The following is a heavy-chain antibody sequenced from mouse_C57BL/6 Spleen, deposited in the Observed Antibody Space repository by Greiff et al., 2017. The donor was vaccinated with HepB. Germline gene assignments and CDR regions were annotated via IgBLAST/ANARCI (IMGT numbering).Heavy chain of an antibody. J-gene: IGHJ1*03. V-gene: IGHV1-64*01. D-gene: IGHD1-1*01. Sequence: VQLQQPGAELVKPGASVKLSCKASGYTFTSYWMHWVKQRPGQGLEWIGMIHPNSGSTNYNEKFKSKATLTVDKSSSTAYMQLSSLTSEDSAVYYCARTENYYGSSYGYFDVWGTGTTVTVSS. CDR2: IHPNSGST. CDR3: ARTENYYGSSYGYFDV. CDR1: GYTFTSYW.